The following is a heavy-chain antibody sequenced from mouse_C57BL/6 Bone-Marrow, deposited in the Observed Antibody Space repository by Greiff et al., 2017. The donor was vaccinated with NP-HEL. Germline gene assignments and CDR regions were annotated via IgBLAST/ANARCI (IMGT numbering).Heavy chain of an antibody. CDR2: ISYDGSN. CDR3: ARLPRYWYFDV. D-gene: IGHD1-1*01. CDR1: GYSITSGYY. V-gene: IGHV3-6*01. J-gene: IGHJ1*03. Sequence: EVKLQESGPGLVKPSQSLSLSCSVTGYSITSGYYWNWIRQFPGNKLEWMGYISYDGSNNYNPSLKNRISITRDTSKNQFFLKLNSVTTEDTATYYCARLPRYWYFDVWGTGTTVTVSS.